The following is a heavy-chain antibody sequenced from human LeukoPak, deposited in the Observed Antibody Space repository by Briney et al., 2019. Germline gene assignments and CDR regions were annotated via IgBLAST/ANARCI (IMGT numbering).Heavy chain of an antibody. D-gene: IGHD3-16*01. V-gene: IGHV1-8*03. CDR1: GYTFTSYD. Sequence: GASVKVSCKASGYTFTSYDINWVRQATGQGLEWMGWMNPNSGNTGYARKFQGRVTITRNTSISTAYMELSSLRSEDTAVYYCARGDYVWGSYDVWGKGTTVTVSS. CDR3: ARGDYVWGSYDV. J-gene: IGHJ6*04. CDR2: MNPNSGNT.